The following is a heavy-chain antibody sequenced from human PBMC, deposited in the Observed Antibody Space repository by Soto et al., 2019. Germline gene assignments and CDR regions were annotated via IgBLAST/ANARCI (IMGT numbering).Heavy chain of an antibody. CDR1: GGSFSGYY. CDR2: INHSGST. D-gene: IGHD6-6*01. V-gene: IGHV4-34*01. CDR3: ARGLGQARDAARPSYYYYYMDV. J-gene: IGHJ6*03. Sequence: SETLSLTCAVYGGSFSGYYWSWIRQPPGKGLEWIGEINHSGSTNYNPSLKSRVTISVDTSKNQFSLKLSSVTAADTAVYYCARGLGQARDAARPSYYYYYMDVWGKGTTVTVSS.